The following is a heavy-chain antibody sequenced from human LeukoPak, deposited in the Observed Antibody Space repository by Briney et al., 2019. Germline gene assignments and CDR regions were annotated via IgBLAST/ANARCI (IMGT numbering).Heavy chain of an antibody. Sequence: PGRSLRLSCAAPALTARTNYMSCVREAPGKGLEWVSVIYSGGSTYYADSVKGRFTISRDNYKNTLYLQMNSLRAEDTAVYYCARASPDFWSGLHYVDYWGQGTLVTVSS. CDR2: IYSGGST. CDR3: ARASPDFWSGLHYVDY. V-gene: IGHV3-66*02. J-gene: IGHJ4*02. CDR1: ALTARTNY. D-gene: IGHD3-3*01.